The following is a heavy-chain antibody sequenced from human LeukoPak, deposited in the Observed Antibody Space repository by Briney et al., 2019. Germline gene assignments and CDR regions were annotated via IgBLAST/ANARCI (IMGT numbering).Heavy chain of an antibody. J-gene: IGHJ4*02. V-gene: IGHV4-59*01. D-gene: IGHD6-19*01. CDR1: GGSISSYY. Sequence: SETLSLTCTVSGGSISSYYWSWIRQPPGKGLEWIGYMYYSGSTNYNPSFKSRVTISVDTSKNQFSLKLSSVTAADTAVYYCARLRRAGWLEYYFDYWGQGTLVTVSS. CDR2: MYYSGST. CDR3: ARLRRAGWLEYYFDY.